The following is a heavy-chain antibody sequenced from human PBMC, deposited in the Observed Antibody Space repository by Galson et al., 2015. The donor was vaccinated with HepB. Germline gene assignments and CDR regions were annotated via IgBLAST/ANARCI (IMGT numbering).Heavy chain of an antibody. CDR3: ASQGGRSGYDHYFYYGMDV. D-gene: IGHD5-12*01. Sequence: SLRLSCAASGITFSSYAMSWVRQAPGKGLEGVSSISGSGDKTYYADSVKGRFTISRDNSKNTLYLQMNSLRADDTAVYYCASQGGRSGYDHYFYYGMDVWGQGTTVTVSS. CDR2: ISGSGDKT. V-gene: IGHV3-23*01. CDR1: GITFSSYA. J-gene: IGHJ6*02.